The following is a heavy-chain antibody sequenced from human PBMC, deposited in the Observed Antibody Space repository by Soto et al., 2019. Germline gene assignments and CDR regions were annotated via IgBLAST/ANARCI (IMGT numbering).Heavy chain of an antibody. D-gene: IGHD3-10*01. J-gene: IGHJ5*02. V-gene: IGHV4-59*08. CDR2: IYYSGST. CDR3: ARGITMVRITYNWFDP. CDR1: GGSISSYY. Sequence: SETLSLTCTVSGGSISSYYWSWIRQPPGKGLEWIGYIYYSGSTNYNPSLKSRVTISVDTSKNQFSLKLSSVTAADTAVYYCARGITMVRITYNWFDPWGQGTLVTVSS.